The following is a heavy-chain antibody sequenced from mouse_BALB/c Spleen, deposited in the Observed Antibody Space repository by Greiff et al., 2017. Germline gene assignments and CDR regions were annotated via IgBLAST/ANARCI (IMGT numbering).Heavy chain of an antibody. J-gene: IGHJ3*01. CDR2: IYPGDGDT. CDR1: GYAFSSYW. Sequence: QVQLQQSGAELVRPGSSVKISCKASGYAFSSYWMNWVKQRPGQGLEWIGQIYPGDGDTNYNGKFKGKATLTADKSSSTAYMQLNSLTSEDSAVYFCARLYYDYDGGFAYWGQGTLVTVSA. CDR3: ARLYYDYDGGFAY. V-gene: IGHV1-80*01. D-gene: IGHD2-4*01.